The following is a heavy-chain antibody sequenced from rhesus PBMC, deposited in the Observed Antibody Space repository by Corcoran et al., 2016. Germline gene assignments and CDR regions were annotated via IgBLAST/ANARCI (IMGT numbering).Heavy chain of an antibody. V-gene: IGHV4-122*02. CDR3: ARRYPNSNYFY. D-gene: IGHD4-23*01. J-gene: IGHJ4*01. Sequence: QVQLQESGPGLVKPSETLSLTCGVRGGPIRSGYYYWSWLRQPPGKGLEGIGYITYSGSTSYNPSLKSRVTISRDTSKNQFSLKLSSVTAADTAVYYCARRYPNSNYFYWGQGVLVTVSS. CDR2: ITYSGST. CDR1: GGPIRSGYYY.